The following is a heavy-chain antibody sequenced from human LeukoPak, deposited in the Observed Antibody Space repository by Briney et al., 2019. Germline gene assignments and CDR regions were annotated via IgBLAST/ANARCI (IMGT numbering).Heavy chain of an antibody. Sequence: SQTLSLTCTVSGGSISSGGYYWSWIRQHPGKGLEWIGYIYYSGSTYYNPSLKSRVTISVDTSKNQFSLKVSSVTAADTAVYYCARGPRGPFNYYGMDVWGQGTTVTVSS. CDR1: GGSISSGGYY. J-gene: IGHJ6*02. CDR3: ARGPRGPFNYYGMDV. CDR2: IYYSGST. V-gene: IGHV4-31*03.